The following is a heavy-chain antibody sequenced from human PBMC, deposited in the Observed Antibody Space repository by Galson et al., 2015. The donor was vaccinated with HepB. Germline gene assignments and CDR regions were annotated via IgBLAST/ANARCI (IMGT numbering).Heavy chain of an antibody. J-gene: IGHJ4*02. D-gene: IGHD2-8*02. CDR1: GFTFSTYA. Sequence: SLRLSCAASGFTFSTYAMSWVRQTPGKGLEWVAAISGSDDGTYHAASVRGRFTISRDDSKNPLYLHMNRPRAEEQASYYCAKGMAGSCTRVLCYSFEHWGPGSLVTVSP. CDR3: AKGMAGSCTRVLCYSFEH. CDR2: ISGSDDGT. V-gene: IGHV3-23*01.